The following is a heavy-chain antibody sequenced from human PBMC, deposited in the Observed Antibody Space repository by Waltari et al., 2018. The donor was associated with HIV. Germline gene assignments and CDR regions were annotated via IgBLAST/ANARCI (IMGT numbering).Heavy chain of an antibody. D-gene: IGHD6-6*01. J-gene: IGHJ4*02. CDR2: IYYSGST. CDR3: ARGLYSSSSFDY. CDR1: GGSISSYY. V-gene: IGHV4-59*01. Sequence: QVQLQESGPGLVKPSETLSLTCTVSGGSISSYYWSWIRQPPGKGLEWIGYIYYSGSTNYNPSLKSRVTISVDTSKNQFSLKLSSVTAADTAVYYCARGLYSSSSFDYWGQGTLVTVSS.